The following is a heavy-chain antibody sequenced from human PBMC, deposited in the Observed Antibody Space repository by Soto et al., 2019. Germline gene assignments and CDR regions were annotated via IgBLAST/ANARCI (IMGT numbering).Heavy chain of an antibody. CDR1: GFTFSSYA. Sequence: PGGSLRLSCAASGFTFSSYAMSWVRQAPGKGLEWVSAISGSGGSTYYADSVKGRFTISRDNSKNTLYLQMNSLRAEDTAVYYCAGSRLARCYFDYWGQGTLVTVSS. D-gene: IGHD6-19*01. CDR2: ISGSGGST. CDR3: AGSRLARCYFDY. V-gene: IGHV3-23*01. J-gene: IGHJ4*02.